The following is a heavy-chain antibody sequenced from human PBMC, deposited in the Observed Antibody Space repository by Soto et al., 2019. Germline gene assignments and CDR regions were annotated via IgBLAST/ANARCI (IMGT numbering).Heavy chain of an antibody. CDR3: AHYHVIRGGPPEFDP. J-gene: IGHJ5*02. CDR1: GFSLSTSGVG. D-gene: IGHD3-10*01. CDR2: VYWDDDK. Sequence: QITLKESGPTLVKPTQTLTLTCTLSGFSLSTSGVGVGWIRQPPGKALEWLAIVYWDDDKHYSPSLKNRLAITKDTSKNQVVLTMTNMDPVDTATYYCAHYHVIRGGPPEFDPWGHGTLVTVSS. V-gene: IGHV2-5*02.